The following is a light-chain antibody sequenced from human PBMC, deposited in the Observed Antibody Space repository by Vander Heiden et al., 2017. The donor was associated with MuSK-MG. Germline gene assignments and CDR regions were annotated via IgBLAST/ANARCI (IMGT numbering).Light chain of an antibody. CDR2: EYS. V-gene: IGLV3-1*01. Sequence: SYDLTQPPAVSVAPGQTARITCPGNKVGDEYVSWYQQKPGQSLMLVIYEYSKRPSGIPERCSGSKSGNTATLTIRDTQAVDEADYYWQACDSNFVFGGGTKLTVL. CDR3: QACDSNFV. J-gene: IGLJ2*01. CDR1: KVGDEY.